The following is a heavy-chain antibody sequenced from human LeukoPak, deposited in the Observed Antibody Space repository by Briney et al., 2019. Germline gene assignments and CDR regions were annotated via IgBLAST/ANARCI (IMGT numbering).Heavy chain of an antibody. Sequence: SETLSLTCAVYGGSFSGYYWSWIRQPPGKGLEWIGEINHSGSTNYNPSLKGRVTISVDTSKNQFSLKLSSVTAADTAVYYCARAHYGDYVYVYWGQGTLVTVSS. CDR2: INHSGST. D-gene: IGHD4-17*01. V-gene: IGHV4-34*01. CDR3: ARAHYGDYVYVY. J-gene: IGHJ4*02. CDR1: GGSFSGYY.